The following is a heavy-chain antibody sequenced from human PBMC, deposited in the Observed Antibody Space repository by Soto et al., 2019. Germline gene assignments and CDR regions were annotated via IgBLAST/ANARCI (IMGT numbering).Heavy chain of an antibody. V-gene: IGHV3-30-3*01. CDR1: GFTFSSYA. CDR3: ARDGSIVVVRAADGDYYYYGMDV. D-gene: IGHD2-2*01. CDR2: ISYDGSNK. Sequence: QVQLLESGGGVVQPGRSLRLSCAASGFTFSSYAMHWVRQAPGKGLEWVAVISYDGSNKYYADSVKGRFTISRDNSKNTPYLQMNNLRAEDTAVYYCARDGSIVVVRAADGDYYYYGMDVWGQGTTLTVSS. J-gene: IGHJ6*02.